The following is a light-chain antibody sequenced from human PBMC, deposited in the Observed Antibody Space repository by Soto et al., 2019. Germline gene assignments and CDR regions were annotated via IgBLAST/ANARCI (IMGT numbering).Light chain of an antibody. J-gene: IGKJ3*01. Sequence: IVMTQSPDSLAVSLGERATIHCKSSRTIFYTSTNKNYLAWYQQRPGQPPKLLIYWASDRESGVPNRFSGSGSGTDFTLTISGMQAEDVALYYCQQYYSTPFTLGPGTKVDIK. CDR2: WAS. CDR1: RTIFYTSTNKNY. V-gene: IGKV4-1*01. CDR3: QQYYSTPFT.